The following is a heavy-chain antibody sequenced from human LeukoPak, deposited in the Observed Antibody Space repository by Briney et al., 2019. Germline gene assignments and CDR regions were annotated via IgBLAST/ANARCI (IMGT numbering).Heavy chain of an antibody. D-gene: IGHD1-26*01. J-gene: IGHJ5*02. V-gene: IGHV4-34*01. Sequence: SETLSLTCAAYGGSFSGYYWSWIRQPPGKGLEWIGEINHSGSTNYNPSLKGRVTISVDTSKNQFSLKLSSVTAADTAVYYCARGGLGSYYVGRRNWFDPWGQGTLVTVSS. CDR1: GGSFSGYY. CDR2: INHSGST. CDR3: ARGGLGSYYVGRRNWFDP.